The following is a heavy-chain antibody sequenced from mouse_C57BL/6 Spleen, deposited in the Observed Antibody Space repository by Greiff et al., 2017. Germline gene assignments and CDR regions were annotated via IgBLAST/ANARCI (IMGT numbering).Heavy chain of an antibody. J-gene: IGHJ4*01. Sequence: QVHVKQPGTELVKPGASVKLSCKASGYTFTSYWMHWVKQRPGQGLEWIGNINPSNGGTNYNEKFKSKATLTVDKSSSTAYMQLSSLTSEDSAVYYCAREDYDDAMDYWGQGTSVTVSS. V-gene: IGHV1-53*01. CDR3: AREDYDDAMDY. CDR2: INPSNGGT. CDR1: GYTFTSYW. D-gene: IGHD2-4*01.